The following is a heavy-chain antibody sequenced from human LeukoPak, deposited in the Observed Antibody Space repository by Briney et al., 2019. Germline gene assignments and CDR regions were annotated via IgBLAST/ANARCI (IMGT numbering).Heavy chain of an antibody. CDR3: ARGSPYSSSWYGYNWFDP. D-gene: IGHD6-13*01. J-gene: IGHJ5*02. CDR2: INHSGST. Sequence: GSLRLSCAASGFTFSSYGMHWVRQPPGKGLEWIGEINHSGSTNYNPSLKSRVTISVDTSKNQFSLKLSSVTAADTAVYYCARGSPYSSSWYGYNWFDPWGQGTLVTVSS. V-gene: IGHV4-34*01. CDR1: GFTFSSYG.